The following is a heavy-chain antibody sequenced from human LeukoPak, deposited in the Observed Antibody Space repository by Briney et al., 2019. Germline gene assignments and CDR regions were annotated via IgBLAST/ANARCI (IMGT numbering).Heavy chain of an antibody. Sequence: SETLSLTCAVYGGSFSGYCWSWIRQPPGKGLEWIGEINHSGSTNYNPSLKSRVTISVDTSKNQFSLKLSSVTAADTAVYYCAREDIVVVPAAMNAFDIWGQGTMVTVSS. D-gene: IGHD2-2*01. CDR3: AREDIVVVPAAMNAFDI. J-gene: IGHJ3*02. V-gene: IGHV4-34*01. CDR2: INHSGST. CDR1: GGSFSGYC.